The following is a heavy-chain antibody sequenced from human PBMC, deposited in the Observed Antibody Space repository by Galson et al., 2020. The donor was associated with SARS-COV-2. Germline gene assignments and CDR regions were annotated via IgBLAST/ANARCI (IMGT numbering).Heavy chain of an antibody. J-gene: IGHJ4*02. Sequence: GGSLRLSCAASGFTFSTYSMNWLRQAPGKGLVWISYIRRRSDTTYYADSVKGRFTISRDNAKSSVYLQMNSLRDEDTAVYYCARDHFYDDSLGYWGDFDNWGQGTLVTVSS. CDR1: GFTFSTYS. D-gene: IGHD3-22*01. CDR3: ARDHFYDDSLGYWGDFDN. V-gene: IGHV3-48*02. CDR2: IRRRSDTT.